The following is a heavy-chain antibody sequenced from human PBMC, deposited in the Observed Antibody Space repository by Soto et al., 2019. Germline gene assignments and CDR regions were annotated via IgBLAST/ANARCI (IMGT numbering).Heavy chain of an antibody. D-gene: IGHD6-19*01. Sequence: KLRGRVTMTTDTSTSTAYMELRSLRSDDTAVYYCARDEQWLTFDYWGQGTLVTVSS. V-gene: IGHV1-18*01. J-gene: IGHJ4*02. CDR3: ARDEQWLTFDY.